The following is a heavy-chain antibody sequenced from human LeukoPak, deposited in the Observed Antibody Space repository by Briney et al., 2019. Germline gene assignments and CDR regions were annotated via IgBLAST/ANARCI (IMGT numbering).Heavy chain of an antibody. Sequence: SVKVSCKASGYTFTSYAISWVRQAPGQGLEWMGGIIPIFGTANYAQKFQGRVTITADESTSTAYMEPSSLRSEDTAVYYCARVYYDSSGYPDAFDIWGQGTMVTVSS. CDR1: GYTFTSYA. CDR2: IIPIFGTA. CDR3: ARVYYDSSGYPDAFDI. V-gene: IGHV1-69*13. J-gene: IGHJ3*02. D-gene: IGHD3-22*01.